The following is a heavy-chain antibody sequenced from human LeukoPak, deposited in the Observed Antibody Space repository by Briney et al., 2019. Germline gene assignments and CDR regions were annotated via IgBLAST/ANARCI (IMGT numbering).Heavy chain of an antibody. V-gene: IGHV3-33*01. Sequence: PGRSLRLSCAASGFTFSSYAMHWVRQAPGKGLEWVAVIWYDGSNRYYADSVTGRFTISRDNSKNTLYLQMNSLTGEDTAVYYCARGEELWPDYWGQGTLVTVSS. CDR1: GFTFSSYA. CDR2: IWYDGSNR. J-gene: IGHJ4*02. D-gene: IGHD5-18*01. CDR3: ARGEELWPDY.